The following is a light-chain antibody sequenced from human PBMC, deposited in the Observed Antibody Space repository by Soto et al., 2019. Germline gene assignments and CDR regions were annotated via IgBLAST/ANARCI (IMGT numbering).Light chain of an antibody. V-gene: IGLV2-14*01. CDR2: EVS. Sequence: QSALTQPASVSGSPGQSITISCTGTNNDVGGSNYVSWYQQHPGKAPKLIIYEVSNRPSGVSNRFSGSKSGNTASLTISGLQAEDEAAYYCSSYTSSSTLWVFGGGTKVTVL. CDR3: SSYTSSSTLWV. CDR1: NNDVGGSNY. J-gene: IGLJ3*02.